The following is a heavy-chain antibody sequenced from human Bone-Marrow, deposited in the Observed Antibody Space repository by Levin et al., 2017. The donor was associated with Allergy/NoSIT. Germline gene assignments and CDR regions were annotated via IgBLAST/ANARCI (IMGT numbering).Heavy chain of an antibody. J-gene: IGHJ3*02. CDR1: GDRVSSDRAA. CDR2: TYYRAKLFN. D-gene: IGHD5-12*01. V-gene: IGHV6-1*01. CDR3: ARDTSGEGAFDI. Sequence: SQTLSLTCAISGDRVSSDRAAWNWIRQSPSRGLEWLGRTYYRAKLFNDYAVSVKSRITISPDISKNQFSLQVTSVTPEDTAVYFCARDTSGEGAFDIWGQGTSVTVSS.